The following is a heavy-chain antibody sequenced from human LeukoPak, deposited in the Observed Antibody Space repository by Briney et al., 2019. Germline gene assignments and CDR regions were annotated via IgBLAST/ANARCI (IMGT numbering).Heavy chain of an antibody. J-gene: IGHJ6*02. D-gene: IGHD2-2*02. V-gene: IGHV3-21*01. Sequence: GGSLRLSCAASGFTFSSYSMNWVRQAPGKGPEWVSSIGSSSSYIYYADSVKGRFTISRDNAKNSLFLQMNSLRAEDTAVYYCARDTVVVPAAIPAFYYYGMDVWGQGTTVTVSS. CDR2: IGSSSSYI. CDR3: ARDTVVVPAAIPAFYYYGMDV. CDR1: GFTFSSYS.